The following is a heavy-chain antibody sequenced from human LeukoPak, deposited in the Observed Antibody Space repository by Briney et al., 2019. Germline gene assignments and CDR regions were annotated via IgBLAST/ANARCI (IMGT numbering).Heavy chain of an antibody. Sequence: ASVKVSCKASGYTFTSYDINWVRQATGQGLEWMGWMNPNSGNTAYAQKFQGRVTMTRNTTISTAYMELRRLTSDDTAVYYCARDQLAGSLEEYCSGGSCTKGSWLDPWGQGTLVIVSS. CDR3: ARDQLAGSLEEYCSGGSCTKGSWLDP. CDR1: GYTFTSYD. J-gene: IGHJ5*02. D-gene: IGHD2-15*01. CDR2: MNPNSGNT. V-gene: IGHV1-8*01.